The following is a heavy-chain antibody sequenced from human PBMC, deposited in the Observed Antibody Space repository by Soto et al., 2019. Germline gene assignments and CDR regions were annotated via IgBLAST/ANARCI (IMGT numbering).Heavy chain of an antibody. D-gene: IGHD3-10*01. J-gene: IGHJ5*02. CDR2: IIPIFGTA. V-gene: IGHV1-69*01. CDR3: ARGDYYGSGRPYGELFDP. CDR1: GGTFSSYA. Sequence: QVQLVQSGAEVKKPGSSVKVSCKASGGTFSSYAISWVRQALGQGLEWMGGIIPIFGTANYAQKFQGRVTITADESTSTAYRELSSRRSEDTAVYYCARGDYYGSGRPYGELFDPWGQGTLVTVSS.